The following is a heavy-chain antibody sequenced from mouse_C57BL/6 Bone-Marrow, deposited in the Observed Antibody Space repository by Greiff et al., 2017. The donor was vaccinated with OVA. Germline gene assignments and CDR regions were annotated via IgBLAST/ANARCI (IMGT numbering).Heavy chain of an antibody. D-gene: IGHD1-1*01. CDR1: GYTFTSYW. J-gene: IGHJ4*01. V-gene: IGHV1-55*01. Sequence: QVQLQQPGAELVKPGASVKMSCKASGYTFTSYWITWVKQRPGQGLEWIGDIYPGSGSTNYNEKFKSKATLTVDTSSSTAYMQLSSLTSEDSAVYYCARYGGFITTVNAMDYWGQGTSVTVSS. CDR3: ARYGGFITTVNAMDY. CDR2: IYPGSGST.